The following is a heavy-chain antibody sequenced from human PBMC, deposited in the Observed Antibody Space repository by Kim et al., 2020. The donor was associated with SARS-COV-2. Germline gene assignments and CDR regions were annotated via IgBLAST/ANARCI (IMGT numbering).Heavy chain of an antibody. J-gene: IGHJ2*01. D-gene: IGHD2-2*01. CDR3: AKDKEGLMYHDWYFGL. Sequence: SVKSRFTISRDNTKNTLYLQMNSLRAEDTAVYYCAKDKEGLMYHDWYFGLWGRGTLVTVSS. V-gene: IGHV3-23*01.